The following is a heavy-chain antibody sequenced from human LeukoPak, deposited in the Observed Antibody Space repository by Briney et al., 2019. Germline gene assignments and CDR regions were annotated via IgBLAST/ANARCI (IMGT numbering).Heavy chain of an antibody. D-gene: IGHD2-2*01. CDR3: ARSRLLGYSSSTSCRYYYYYYGMDV. CDR1: GGSFSGYY. CDR2: INHSGST. Sequence: SETLSLTCAVYGGSFSGYYWSWIRQPPGKGLEWIGEINHSGSTNYNPSLKSRVTISVDTSKNQFSLKLSSVTAADTAVYYCARSRLLGYSSSTSCRYYYYYYGMDVWGQGTTVTVSS. V-gene: IGHV4-34*01. J-gene: IGHJ6*02.